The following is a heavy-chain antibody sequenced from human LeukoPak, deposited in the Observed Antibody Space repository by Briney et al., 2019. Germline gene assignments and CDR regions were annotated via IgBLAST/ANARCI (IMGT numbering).Heavy chain of an antibody. V-gene: IGHV4-34*01. CDR2: INHSGST. CDR3: ARGYCSSTSCYDEEFLYYYYGMDV. D-gene: IGHD2-2*01. Sequence: PSETLSLTCAVYGGSFSGYYWSWIRQPPGKGLEWIGEINHSGSTNYNPPLKSRVTISVDTSKNQFSLKLSSVTAADTAVYYCARGYCSSTSCYDEEFLYYYYGMDVWGQGTTVTVSS. CDR1: GGSFSGYY. J-gene: IGHJ6*02.